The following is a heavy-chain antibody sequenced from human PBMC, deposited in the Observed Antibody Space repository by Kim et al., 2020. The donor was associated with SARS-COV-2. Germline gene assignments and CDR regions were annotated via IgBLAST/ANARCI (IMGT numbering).Heavy chain of an antibody. CDR2: ISGSGGST. CDR1: GFTFSSYA. Sequence: GGSLRLSCAASGFTFSSYAMSWVRQAPGKGLEWVSAISGSGGSTYYADSVKGRFTISRDNSKNTLYLQMNSLRAEDTAVYYCAKDFGPMVRGVTRLLSWGQGTLVTVSS. CDR3: AKDFGPMVRGVTRLLS. V-gene: IGHV3-23*01. J-gene: IGHJ5*02. D-gene: IGHD3-10*01.